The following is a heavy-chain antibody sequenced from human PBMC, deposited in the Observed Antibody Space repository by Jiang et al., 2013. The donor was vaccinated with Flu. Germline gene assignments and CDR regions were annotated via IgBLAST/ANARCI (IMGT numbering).Heavy chain of an antibody. CDR3: ARAGSGSYDLVY. V-gene: IGHV1-2*02. Sequence: KVSCKASGYTFTGYYIHWVRQAPGQGLDWMGWINPNSGGTNFAQKFQGRVTMTRDTSISTAYMELSRLRSDDTAVYYCARAGSGSYDLVYWGQGTPGHRLL. J-gene: IGHJ4*02. CDR1: GYTFTGYY. CDR2: INPNSGGT. D-gene: IGHD3-10*01.